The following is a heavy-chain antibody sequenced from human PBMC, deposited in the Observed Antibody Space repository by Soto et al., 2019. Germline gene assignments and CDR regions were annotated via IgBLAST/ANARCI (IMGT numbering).Heavy chain of an antibody. CDR2: IDWDDDK. V-gene: IGHV2-70*11. J-gene: IGHJ4*02. CDR1: GFSLSTSGMC. D-gene: IGHD6-13*01. CDR3: ARIRTGYSSSNAFDY. Sequence: SGPTLVKPTPTLTLTCTFSGFSLSTSGMCVSWIRQPPGKALEWLARIDWDDDKYYSTSLKTRLTISKDTSKNQVVLTMTNMDPVDTATYYCARIRTGYSSSNAFDYWGQGTLVTVSS.